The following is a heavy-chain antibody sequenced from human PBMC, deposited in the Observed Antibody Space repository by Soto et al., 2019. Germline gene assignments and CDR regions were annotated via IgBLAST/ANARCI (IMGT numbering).Heavy chain of an antibody. CDR1: GGTFSSYA. CDR2: IIPIFGTA. Sequence: SVKVSCNASGGTFSSYAISWVRQAPGQGLEWMGGIIPIFGTANYAQKFQGRVTITADKSTSTAYMELSSLRSEDTAVYYCARDLATITRWFDPWGQGTLVNVS. CDR3: ARDLATITRWFDP. V-gene: IGHV1-69*06. D-gene: IGHD5-12*01. J-gene: IGHJ5*02.